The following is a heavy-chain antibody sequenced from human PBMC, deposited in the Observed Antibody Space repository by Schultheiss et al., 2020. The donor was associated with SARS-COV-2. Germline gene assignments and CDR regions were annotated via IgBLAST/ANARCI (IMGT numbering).Heavy chain of an antibody. V-gene: IGHV2-70*04. Sequence: SGPTLVKPTQTLTLTCTFSGFSLSTSGMRVSWIRQPPGKALEWLARIDWDDDKFYSTSLKTRLTISKDTSKNQVVLTMTNMDPVDTATYYCARIPTGNDAFDIWGLGTMVSVSS. D-gene: IGHD4-11*01. CDR1: GFSLSTSGMR. CDR2: IDWDDDK. J-gene: IGHJ3*02. CDR3: ARIPTGNDAFDI.